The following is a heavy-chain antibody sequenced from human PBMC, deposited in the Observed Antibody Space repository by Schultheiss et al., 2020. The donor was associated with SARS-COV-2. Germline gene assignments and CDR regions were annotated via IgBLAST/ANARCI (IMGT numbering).Heavy chain of an antibody. V-gene: IGHV5-51*01. Sequence: GSLRLSCKGSGYSFTSYWIGWVRQMPGKGLEWMGIIYPGDSETRYSPSFEGQVTISADKSISTAYLQWSSLKASDTAMYYCARRVAAAYDWFDPWGQGTLVTVSS. CDR1: GYSFTSYW. CDR3: ARRVAAAYDWFDP. D-gene: IGHD6-13*01. J-gene: IGHJ5*02. CDR2: IYPGDSET.